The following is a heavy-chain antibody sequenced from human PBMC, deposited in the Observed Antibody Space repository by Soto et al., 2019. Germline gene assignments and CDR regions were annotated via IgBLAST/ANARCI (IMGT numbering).Heavy chain of an antibody. CDR2: IYSSGST. D-gene: IGHD3-3*01. CDR3: ARLLAIFGVVIRMDV. V-gene: IGHV4-39*01. Sequence: QLQLQESGPGLVKPSETLSLTCTVSGGSISSSSYYWGWIRQPPGKGLEWIGTIYSSGSTYYNPSLKSRVTISVETSKNQFSLKLTSVTAADTAVYYCARLLAIFGVVIRMDVWGQGTTVTVSS. CDR1: GGSISSSSYY. J-gene: IGHJ6*02.